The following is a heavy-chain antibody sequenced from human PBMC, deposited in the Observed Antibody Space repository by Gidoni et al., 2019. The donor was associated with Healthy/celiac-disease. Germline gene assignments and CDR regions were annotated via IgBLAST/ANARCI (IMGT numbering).Heavy chain of an antibody. CDR2: IKQDGSEK. CDR1: GFNFSSYW. V-gene: IGHV3-7*01. D-gene: IGHD3-3*01. J-gene: IGHJ4*02. Sequence: EVQLVESGGGLVQPGGSLRLSCAASGFNFSSYWMSWVRQAPGKGLEWVANIKQDGSEKYYVDSVKGRFTISRDNAKNSLYLQMNSLRAEDTAVYYCARAFGVVIGYYFDYWGQGTLVTVSS. CDR3: ARAFGVVIGYYFDY.